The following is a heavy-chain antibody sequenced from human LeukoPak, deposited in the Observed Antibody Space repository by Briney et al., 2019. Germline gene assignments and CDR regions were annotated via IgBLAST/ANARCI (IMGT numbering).Heavy chain of an antibody. J-gene: IGHJ4*02. CDR3: TTAYGSGSYDY. D-gene: IGHD3-10*01. CDR1: GLTFSNAW. Sequence: GGSLRLSCAASGLTFSNAWMSWVRQAPGKGLEWVGRIKSKTDGGTTDYAAPVKGRFTISRDDSKNTLNLQMNSLKTEDTAGYYCTTAYGSGSYDYWGQGTLVTVSS. CDR2: IKSKTDGGTT. V-gene: IGHV3-15*01.